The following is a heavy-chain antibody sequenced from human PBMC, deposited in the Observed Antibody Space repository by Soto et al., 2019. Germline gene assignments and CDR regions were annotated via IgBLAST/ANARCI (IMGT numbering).Heavy chain of an antibody. CDR1: EFTFSNYG. CDR2: TWYDGSST. D-gene: IGHD3-3*01. CDR3: ARAYENNYFDP. Sequence: PGGSLRLSCAASEFTFSNYGMHWVHQAPGTGLEWVALTWYDGSSTYYADSVKGRFTVSRDNSKNMLYLQMNSLRAEDTAIYYCARAYENNYFDPWGQGTLVTVSS. V-gene: IGHV3-33*01. J-gene: IGHJ5*02.